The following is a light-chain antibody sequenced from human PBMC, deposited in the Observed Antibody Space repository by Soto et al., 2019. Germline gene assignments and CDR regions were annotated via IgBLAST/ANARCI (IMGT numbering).Light chain of an antibody. V-gene: IGLV1-40*01. J-gene: IGLJ3*02. CDR2: GS. Sequence: QSVLTQSPSVSGAPGQRVTISCTGSSSNIGAGYGVHWYQQLPGTAPKLLMYGSYRPSGVPDRFSGSKSGTSASLAITGLQPEDEADYYCQSFDNTLSAWVFGGGTQLPVL. CDR3: QSFDNTLSAWV. CDR1: SSNIGAGYG.